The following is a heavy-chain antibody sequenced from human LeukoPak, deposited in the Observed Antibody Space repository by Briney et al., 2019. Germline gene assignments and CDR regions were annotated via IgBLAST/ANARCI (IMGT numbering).Heavy chain of an antibody. V-gene: IGHV3-7*03. CDR3: AKDRDDYVWGSYLGAFDI. CDR2: INQDGTEK. J-gene: IGHJ3*02. Sequence: PGGSLRLSCAASGFTFSSYWMSWVRQAPGKGLEWVANINQDGTEKYYVDSVKGRFTISRDNAKNSLYLQMNSLRAEDTAVFYCAKDRDDYVWGSYLGAFDIWGQGTMVTVSS. CDR1: GFTFSSYW. D-gene: IGHD3-16*01.